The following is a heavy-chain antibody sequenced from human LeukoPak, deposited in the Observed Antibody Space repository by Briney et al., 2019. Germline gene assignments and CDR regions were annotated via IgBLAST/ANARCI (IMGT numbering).Heavy chain of an antibody. CDR3: TRHGNALDI. J-gene: IGHJ3*02. CDR1: GLTFSGSA. Sequence: PGGSLRLSCAASGLTFSGSAMHWVRQAPGKGLEWVGSIRSKANNYATAYAASVKGRFTISRDDSKNTAYLQMNSLKTEDTAVYYCTRHGNALDIWGQGTMVTVSS. V-gene: IGHV3-73*01. CDR2: IRSKANNYAT.